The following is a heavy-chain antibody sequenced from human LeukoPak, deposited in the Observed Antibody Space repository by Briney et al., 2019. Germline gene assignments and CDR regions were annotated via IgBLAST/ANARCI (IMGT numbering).Heavy chain of an antibody. CDR2: ISYDGSNK. Sequence: GGSLRLSCAASGFTFSSYAMHWVRQAPGKGPEWVAVISYDGSNKYYADSVKGRFTISRDNSKNTLYLQMNSLRAEDTAVYYCARGCCSSTSPNWFDPWGQGTLVTVSS. CDR3: ARGCCSSTSPNWFDP. CDR1: GFTFSSYA. J-gene: IGHJ5*02. D-gene: IGHD2-2*01. V-gene: IGHV3-30*01.